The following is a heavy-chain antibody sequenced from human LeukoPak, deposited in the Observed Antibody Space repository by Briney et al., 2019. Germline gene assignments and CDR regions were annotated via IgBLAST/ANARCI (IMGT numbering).Heavy chain of an antibody. CDR3: ERTPSPYYYDSSGYSPNHYYYYMDV. V-gene: IGHV4-4*09. CDR2: IYTSGST. J-gene: IGHJ6*03. D-gene: IGHD3-22*01. Sequence: SETLSLTCTVSGGSISSYYWSWIRQPPGKGLEWIGYIYTSGSTNYNPSLKSRVTISVDTSKNQFSLKLSSVTAADTAVYYCERTPSPYYYDSSGYSPNHYYYYMDVWGKGTTVTVSS. CDR1: GGSISSYY.